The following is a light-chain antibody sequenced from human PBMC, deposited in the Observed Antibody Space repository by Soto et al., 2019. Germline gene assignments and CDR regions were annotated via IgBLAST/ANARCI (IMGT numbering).Light chain of an antibody. J-gene: IGLJ1*01. V-gene: IGLV2-14*01. CDR1: SSDVGGYSY. CDR2: EVS. Sequence: QSALTQPASVSGSPGQSITISCTGTSSDVGGYSYVSWYQQHPGKAPKLMIYEVSNRLSGVSNRFSGSKSGNTASLTISGLHAEDDADYYCSSYTSSSTLYVFGTGTKLTVL. CDR3: SSYTSSSTLYV.